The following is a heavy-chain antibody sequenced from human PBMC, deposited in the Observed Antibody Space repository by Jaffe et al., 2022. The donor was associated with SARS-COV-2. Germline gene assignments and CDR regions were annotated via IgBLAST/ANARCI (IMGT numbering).Heavy chain of an antibody. CDR1: EFTFSSYA. D-gene: IGHD2-15*01. Sequence: EVQLLESGGGLVQPGGSLRLSCAVSEFTFSSYAMSWVRQAPGKGLEWVSAISGSGDNTYHADSVKGRFTISRDNSKNTLYLQMNNLGAEDTAVYYCVQLGGFCGHGSCHLDWYFDLWGRGTLVTVSS. CDR3: VQLGGFCGHGSCHLDWYFDL. CDR2: ISGSGDNT. V-gene: IGHV3-23*01. J-gene: IGHJ2*01.